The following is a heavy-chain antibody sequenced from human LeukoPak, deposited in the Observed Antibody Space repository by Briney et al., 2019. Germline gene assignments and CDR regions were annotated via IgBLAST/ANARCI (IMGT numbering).Heavy chain of an antibody. J-gene: IGHJ4*02. D-gene: IGHD6-6*01. CDR2: INPSGGST. Sequence: ASVKVSCKASGYTFTTYYIHWVRQAPGQGLEWMGIINPSGGSTNYAQKFQGRVTMTRDTSTSTVYLELSSPRSEDTAVYYCTRGGEYSASPGVYWGQGTLVTVSS. CDR3: TRGGEYSASPGVY. V-gene: IGHV1-46*01. CDR1: GYTFTTYY.